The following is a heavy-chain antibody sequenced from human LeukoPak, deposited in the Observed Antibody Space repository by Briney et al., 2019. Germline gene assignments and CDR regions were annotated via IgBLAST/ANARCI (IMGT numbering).Heavy chain of an antibody. V-gene: IGHV4-38-2*02. CDR2: ISYTGNT. CDR3: ARAKGLYDSRGYYPAQCDH. Sequence: PSETLSLTCTVSDFSISTGYYWGWIRQPPGKGLEWIGTISYTGNTYYNPSLKSRVTTSLDTSKNQFSLNLSSVTAADTGMYYCARAKGLYDSRGYYPAQCDHWGQGTLVTVSS. CDR1: DFSISTGYY. J-gene: IGHJ4*02. D-gene: IGHD3-22*01.